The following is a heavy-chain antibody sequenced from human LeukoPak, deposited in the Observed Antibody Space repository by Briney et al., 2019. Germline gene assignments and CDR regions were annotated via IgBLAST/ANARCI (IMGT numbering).Heavy chain of an antibody. CDR3: ASLLPGYSSSSGLDY. J-gene: IGHJ4*02. D-gene: IGHD6-6*01. CDR1: GYTFTGYY. CDR2: INPNSGGT. V-gene: IGHV1-2*06. Sequence: ASVKVSCKASGYTFTGYYMHWVRQAPGQGLEWMGRINPNSGGTNYAQKLQGRVTMTRDTSISTAYMELSRLRSDDTAVYYCASLLPGYSSSSGLDYWGQGTLVTVSS.